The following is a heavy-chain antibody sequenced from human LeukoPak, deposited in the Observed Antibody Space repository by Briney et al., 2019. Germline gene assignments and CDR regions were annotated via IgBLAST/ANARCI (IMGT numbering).Heavy chain of an antibody. D-gene: IGHD5-18*01. CDR2: ITGDGSDQ. CDR3: ARPHGYNYGAFDS. J-gene: IGHJ4*02. Sequence: GGSLRLSCAASGFTFSGYVMHWVRQAPGKGPEWVAIITGDGSDQYYADSVKGRFTISRDNSKNTLYLQMSSLRVEDMAVYYCARPHGYNYGAFDSWGQGTLVTVSS. V-gene: IGHV3-30*04. CDR1: GFTFSGYV.